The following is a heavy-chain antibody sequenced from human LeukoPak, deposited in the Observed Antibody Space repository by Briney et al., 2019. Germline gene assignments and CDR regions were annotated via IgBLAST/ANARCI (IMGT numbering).Heavy chain of an antibody. J-gene: IGHJ6*03. V-gene: IGHV1-2*02. CDR1: GYTFTGYY. Sequence: ASAKVSCKASGYTFTGYYMHWVRQAPGQGLEWMGWINPNSGGTNYAQKFQGRVTMTRDTSISTAYMELSRLRSDDTAVYYCARGGPAARRLNYYYMDVWGKGTTVTVSS. D-gene: IGHD2-2*01. CDR3: ARGGPAARRLNYYYMDV. CDR2: INPNSGGT.